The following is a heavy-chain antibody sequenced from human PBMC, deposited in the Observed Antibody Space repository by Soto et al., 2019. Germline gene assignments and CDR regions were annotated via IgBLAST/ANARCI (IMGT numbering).Heavy chain of an antibody. V-gene: IGHV3-30-3*01. CDR3: ARNRDYAFDY. CDR1: GFTFSSYA. D-gene: IGHD4-17*01. Sequence: GGSLSLSCAASGFTFSSYAMHWVRQAPGKGLEWVAVISYDGSNKYYADSVKGRFTISRDNAKNTLYLQMNSLRTEDAAVYYCARNRDYAFDYWGQETLVTVSS. J-gene: IGHJ4*02. CDR2: ISYDGSNK.